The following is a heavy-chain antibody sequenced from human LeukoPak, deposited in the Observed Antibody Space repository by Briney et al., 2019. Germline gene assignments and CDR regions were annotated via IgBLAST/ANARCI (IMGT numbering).Heavy chain of an antibody. Sequence: ASVKVSCKASGGTFSSYAISWVRQAPGQGLEWMGGIIPIFGTANYAQKFQGRVTITADESTSTAYMELSSLRSEDTAVYYCARGGVSYQLPRAGVRYYYGMDVWGQGTTVTVSS. CDR3: ARGGVSYQLPRAGVRYYYGMDV. CDR1: GGTFSSYA. J-gene: IGHJ6*02. CDR2: IIPIFGTA. D-gene: IGHD2-2*01. V-gene: IGHV1-69*13.